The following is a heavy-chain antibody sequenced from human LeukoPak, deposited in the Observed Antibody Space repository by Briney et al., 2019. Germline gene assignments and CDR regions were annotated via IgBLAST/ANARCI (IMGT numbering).Heavy chain of an antibody. D-gene: IGHD6-19*01. V-gene: IGHV3-23*01. CDR3: AKVPTTSYGRGWYLYLDY. CDR1: GFTFSSYA. Sequence: GGSLRLSCAASGFTFSSYAMSWVRQAPGTGLEWVSAISGSGGSTYYADSVKGRFTISRDNSKNTLYLQMNSLRAQDTGVYYCAKVPTTSYGRGWYLYLDYWGQGTLVTLSS. CDR2: ISGSGGST. J-gene: IGHJ4*02.